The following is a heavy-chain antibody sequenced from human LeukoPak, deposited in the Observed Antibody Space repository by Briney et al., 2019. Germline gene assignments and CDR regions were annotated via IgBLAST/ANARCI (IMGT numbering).Heavy chain of an antibody. D-gene: IGHD6-13*01. Sequence: SGTLSLTCAVSGGSISSSNWWSWVRQPPGKGLEWIGEIYHSGSTNYNPSLKSRVTISVDKSKNQFSLKLSSVTAADTAVYCCARGGSQHPKSIAAAGYFDLWGRGTLVTVSS. J-gene: IGHJ2*01. CDR3: ARGGSQHPKSIAAAGYFDL. V-gene: IGHV4-4*01. CDR2: IYHSGST. CDR1: GGSISSSNW.